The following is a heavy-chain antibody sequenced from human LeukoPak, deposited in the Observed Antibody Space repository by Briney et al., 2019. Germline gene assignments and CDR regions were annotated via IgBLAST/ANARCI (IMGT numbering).Heavy chain of an antibody. D-gene: IGHD5-12*01. V-gene: IGHV1-46*01. Sequence: ASVKVSCKASGYTFTGYYMHWVRQAPGQGLVWMGVISPSGGSTTYAQKFQGRVTLTRDMSTSTDYLELSSPRSEDTAVYYCAVLEKRGYSGYAQTRYYYYMDVWGKGTTVTVSS. J-gene: IGHJ6*03. CDR3: AVLEKRGYSGYAQTRYYYYMDV. CDR2: ISPSGGST. CDR1: GYTFTGYY.